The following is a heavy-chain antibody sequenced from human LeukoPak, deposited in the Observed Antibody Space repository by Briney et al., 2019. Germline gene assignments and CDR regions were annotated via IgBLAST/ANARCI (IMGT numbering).Heavy chain of an antibody. Sequence: SETLSLTCAVYGGSFSGCYWSWIRQPPGKGLEWIGEINHSGSTNYNPSLKSRVTISVDTSKNQFSLKLSSVTAADTAVYYCARCGERWLLLLRIAFEIWGQGTMVTVSS. CDR2: INHSGST. V-gene: IGHV4-34*01. CDR3: ARCGERWLLLLRIAFEI. CDR1: GGSFSGCY. D-gene: IGHD2-15*01. J-gene: IGHJ3*02.